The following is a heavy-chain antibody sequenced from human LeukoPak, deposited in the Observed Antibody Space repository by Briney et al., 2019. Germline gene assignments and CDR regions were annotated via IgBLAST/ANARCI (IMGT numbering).Heavy chain of an antibody. V-gene: IGHV4-39*01. CDR1: GGSISSSSYY. Sequence: SETLSLTCTVSGGSISSSSYYWGWIRQPPGKGLEWIGSIYYSGSTYYNPSLKSRVTISVDTSKNQFSLKLSSVTAADTAVYYCGRSRDILVGPAAMSLDYWGQGTLVTVSS. J-gene: IGHJ4*02. CDR3: GRSRDILVGPAAMSLDY. CDR2: IYYSGST. D-gene: IGHD2-2*01.